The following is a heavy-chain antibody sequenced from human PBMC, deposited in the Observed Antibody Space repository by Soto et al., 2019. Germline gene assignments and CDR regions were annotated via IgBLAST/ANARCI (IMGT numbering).Heavy chain of an antibody. D-gene: IGHD5-12*01. J-gene: IGHJ3*02. CDR1: GFSLSTSGVG. CDR2: IYWDDDK. CDR3: AHRPREYSGYDLGSDAFDI. Sequence: QITLKESGPTLVKPTQTLTLTCTFSGFSLSTSGVGVGWIRQPPGKALEWLALIYWDDDKRYSPSLKSRLTITKDTSKNQVDLTMTNMDPVDTTTYYCAHRPREYSGYDLGSDAFDIWGQGTMVTVSS. V-gene: IGHV2-5*02.